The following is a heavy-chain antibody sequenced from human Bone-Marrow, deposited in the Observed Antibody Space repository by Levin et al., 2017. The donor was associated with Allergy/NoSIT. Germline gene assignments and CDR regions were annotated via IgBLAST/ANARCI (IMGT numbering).Heavy chain of an antibody. Sequence: SQTLSLTCTVSSGSTNRDYWSWIRQSAGKGLEWIGRIYTSGTTNYNPSPKSRVTLPVDTSKNQFPLKLSSVTAAATAVYYCAGDRGCCRDTTCSVDYWGLGTLVTVSS. V-gene: IGHV4-4*07. CDR1: SGSTNRDY. CDR3: AGDRGCCRDTTCSVDY. CDR2: IYTSGTT. D-gene: IGHD2-2*03. J-gene: IGHJ4*02.